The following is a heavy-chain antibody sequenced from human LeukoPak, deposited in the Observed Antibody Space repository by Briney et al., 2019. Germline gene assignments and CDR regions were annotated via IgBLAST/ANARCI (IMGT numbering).Heavy chain of an antibody. CDR3: AKGDAWLRFGE. V-gene: IGHV3-23*01. J-gene: IGHJ4*02. CDR1: GFTFSNHG. CDR2: ISPSGDIT. D-gene: IGHD3-10*01. Sequence: GGSLRLSCAASGFTFSNHGMNWVRQAPGKGLEWVSGISPSGDITYYADSVKGRFTISRDNSKNTLYLEVISLTAEDTAVYYCAKGDAWLRFGEWSQGTLVTVSS.